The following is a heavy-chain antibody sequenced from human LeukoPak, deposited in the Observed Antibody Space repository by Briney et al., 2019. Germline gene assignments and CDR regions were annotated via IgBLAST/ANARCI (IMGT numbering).Heavy chain of an antibody. Sequence: GGSLRLSCAASGFTFSDYNMNWVRQAPGKGLEWLAFIWYGEITKNYADSVKGRFTISRDNSKNTQYLQMNSLRAEDTAVYYCAKGLARFGYGALLDFWGQGTLVTVSS. V-gene: IGHV3-30*02. D-gene: IGHD4/OR15-4a*01. J-gene: IGHJ4*02. CDR3: AKGLARFGYGALLDF. CDR2: IWYGEITK. CDR1: GFTFSDYN.